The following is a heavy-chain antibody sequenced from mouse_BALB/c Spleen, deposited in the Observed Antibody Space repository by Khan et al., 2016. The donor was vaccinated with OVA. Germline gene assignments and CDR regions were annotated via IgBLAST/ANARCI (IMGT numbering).Heavy chain of an antibody. CDR3: ARTSRIKS. D-gene: IGHD3-3*01. Sequence: QLEESGPGLVKPSQTLSLTCTVTGYSITSGYGWNWIRQFPGDKLEWMGYISYSGSTNYNPYLKSRISITRDTSKNQFFLQLNSVTTEDTATYFCARTSRIKSWGQGTTLTVAS. CDR2: ISYSGST. J-gene: IGHJ2*01. V-gene: IGHV3-2*02. CDR1: GYSITSGYG.